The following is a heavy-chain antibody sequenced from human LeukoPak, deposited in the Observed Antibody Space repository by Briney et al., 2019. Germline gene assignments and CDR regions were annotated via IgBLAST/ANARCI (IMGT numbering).Heavy chain of an antibody. CDR2: IYYSGST. CDR3: ARGVTMVRGVYWAFDI. V-gene: IGHV4-59*01. D-gene: IGHD3-10*01. Sequence: SETLSLTCTVSGGSISSYYWSWIRQPPGKGLEWIGYIYYSGSTNYNPSLKSRVTISVDASKNQFSLKLSSVTAADTAVYYCARGVTMVRGVYWAFDIWGQGTMVTVSS. CDR1: GGSISSYY. J-gene: IGHJ3*02.